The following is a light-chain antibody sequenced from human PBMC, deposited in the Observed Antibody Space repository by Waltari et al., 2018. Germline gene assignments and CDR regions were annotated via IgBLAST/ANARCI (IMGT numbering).Light chain of an antibody. Sequence: QSALTQPASVSGSPGQSITISCTGTSSDVGGYDYVSWYQQHPGKAPKLMLYDVMKRPLEVSHRFSGSKSGNTASLTISGLQADDEAEYYCGSYTSSTTLAFGTGTKVTVL. CDR3: GSYTSSTTLA. CDR1: SSDVGGYDY. CDR2: DVM. J-gene: IGLJ1*01. V-gene: IGLV2-14*03.